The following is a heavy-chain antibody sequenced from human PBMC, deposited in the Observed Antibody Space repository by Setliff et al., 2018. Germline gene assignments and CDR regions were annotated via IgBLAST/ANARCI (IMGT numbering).Heavy chain of an antibody. CDR1: GFTFSSYA. CDR2: ISYDGTIT. CDR3: TSLSDYGDYVGDY. V-gene: IGHV3-30*04. D-gene: IGHD4-17*01. J-gene: IGHJ4*02. Sequence: GGSLRLSCAASGFTFSSYAMHWVRQAPGKGLEWVAVISYDGTITHYVDSVKGRFSISRDNSQNTLYLQMNSLKTEDTAVYYCTSLSDYGDYVGDYWGQGTLVTVSS.